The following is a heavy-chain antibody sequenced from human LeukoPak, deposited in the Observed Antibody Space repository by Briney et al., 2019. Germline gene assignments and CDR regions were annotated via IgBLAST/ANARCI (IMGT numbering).Heavy chain of an antibody. D-gene: IGHD4-17*01. CDR1: GITFSTYA. J-gene: IGHJ3*02. Sequence: GGSLRLSCAASGITFSTYAMTWVRQAPGKGLEWVSSIRGSGGGTDYADSVKGRFTISRDNSRDTLFLQMHSLRAEDTALYYCTRDPNGDYVGAFDMWGPGTMVTVSS. V-gene: IGHV3-23*01. CDR2: IRGSGGGT. CDR3: TRDPNGDYVGAFDM.